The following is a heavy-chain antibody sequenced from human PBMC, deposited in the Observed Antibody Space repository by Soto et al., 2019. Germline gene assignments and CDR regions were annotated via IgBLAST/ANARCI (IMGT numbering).Heavy chain of an antibody. CDR2: VSPYNGNA. CDR3: VRAFSRIMDAPAY. D-gene: IGHD2-8*01. Sequence: GASVKVSCKTSGYTFSNFAISWVRQAPGQGLEWMGWVSPYNGNANYTEKFQGRVSMTTDTSTTTAYMEVTSLTSDDTAIYYCVRAFSRIMDAPAYWGQGTLVTVSS. CDR1: GYTFSNFA. J-gene: IGHJ4*02. V-gene: IGHV1-18*04.